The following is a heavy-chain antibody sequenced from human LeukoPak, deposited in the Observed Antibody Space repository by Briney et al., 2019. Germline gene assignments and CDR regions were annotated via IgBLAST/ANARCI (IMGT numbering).Heavy chain of an antibody. CDR3: ARGGYSGRFDP. CDR2: INSDGSST. J-gene: IGHJ5*02. V-gene: IGHV3-74*01. Sequence: GGSLRLSCAASGFTFSSYWMHWVRQAPGKGLVWVSRINSDGSSTSYADSVKGRFTISRDNAKNTLYLQMNSLRAEDTAVYYCARGGYSGRFDPWGQGTLVTVSS. CDR1: GFTFSSYW. D-gene: IGHD5-12*01.